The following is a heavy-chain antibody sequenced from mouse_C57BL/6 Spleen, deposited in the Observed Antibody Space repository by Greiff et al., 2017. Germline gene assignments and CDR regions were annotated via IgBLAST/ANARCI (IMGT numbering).Heavy chain of an antibody. D-gene: IGHD1-1*01. CDR3: ARRTTDWYFDV. CDR1: GYTFTSYW. J-gene: IGHJ1*03. CDR2: IHPTSGNT. Sequence: QVQLQQSGAALVKPGASVKLSCKASGYTFTSYWMHWVKQRPGQGLEWIGMIHPTSGNTNYNEKFTSKATLTVDKSYSTAYMQLSSLTSEDSAVYYCARRTTDWYFDVWGTGTTVTVSS. V-gene: IGHV1-64*01.